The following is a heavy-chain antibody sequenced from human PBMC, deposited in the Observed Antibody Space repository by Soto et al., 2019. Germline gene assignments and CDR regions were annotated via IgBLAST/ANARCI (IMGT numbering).Heavy chain of an antibody. CDR2: INAGNGNT. CDR1: GYTFTSYA. J-gene: IGHJ5*02. V-gene: IGHV1-3*01. Sequence: QVQLVQSGAEVKKPGASVKVSCKASGYTFTSYAMHWVRQAPGQRLEWMGWINAGNGNTKYSQKFQGRVTITRDTSASTAYMELSSLRSEDTAVYYCARVRELENWFDPWGQGTLVTVSS. CDR3: ARVRELENWFDP. D-gene: IGHD1-1*01.